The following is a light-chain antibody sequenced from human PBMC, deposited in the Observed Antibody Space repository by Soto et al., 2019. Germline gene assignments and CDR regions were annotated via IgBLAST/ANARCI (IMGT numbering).Light chain of an antibody. Sequence: EIVLTQSPGTLYFSPGERATLSCRTSQSVNSNFLAWYQQKPGQAPRLLVYGSSTRAAGVPDRFSGSGSGTDFTLTISRLEPEDFAVYYCQQYGRSPLLYTFGQGTKLGVK. J-gene: IGKJ2*01. CDR3: QQYGRSPLLYT. CDR1: QSVNSNF. CDR2: GSS. V-gene: IGKV3-20*01.